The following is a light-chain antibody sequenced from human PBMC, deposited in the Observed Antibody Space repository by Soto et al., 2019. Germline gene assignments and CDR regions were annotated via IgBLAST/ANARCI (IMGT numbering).Light chain of an antibody. V-gene: IGKV3-20*01. CDR1: QVFSSSY. CDR2: GAS. Sequence: EIVLTQSPGTLSLSPGERATLSCRASQVFSSSYLAWYQQKPGQAPRLLIYGASGRATGIPDRFSGSGSGTDFTLTISRLEPEDFAVYYCPQYGSSPMYTFGQGTKLEIK. CDR3: PQYGSSPMYT. J-gene: IGKJ2*01.